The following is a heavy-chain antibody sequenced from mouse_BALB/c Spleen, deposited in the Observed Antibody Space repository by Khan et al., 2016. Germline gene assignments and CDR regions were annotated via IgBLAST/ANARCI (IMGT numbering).Heavy chain of an antibody. CDR1: GYSFTRYW. D-gene: IGHD2-1*01. V-gene: IGHV1-61*01. CDR3: TRSAYGNHPYYAMDY. J-gene: IGHJ4*01. CDR2: IHPCDSES. Sequence: QVQLQQPGTELVRPGASVKLSCKASGYSFTRYWMNWVKQRPGQGLEWIGMIHPCDSESRLNQKFKDKATLTVYNSSSIAYMQLRSPTSEDTGVYYCTRSAYGNHPYYAMDYWGQGTSVTVSA.